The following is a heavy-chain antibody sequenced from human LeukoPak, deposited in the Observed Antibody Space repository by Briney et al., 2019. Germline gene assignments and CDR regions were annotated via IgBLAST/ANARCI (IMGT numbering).Heavy chain of an antibody. J-gene: IGHJ5*02. CDR1: GYTFTGYY. D-gene: IGHD6-13*01. CDR3: ARGHSSSWYGQSWFDP. Sequence: ASVKVSCKASGYTFTGYYMHWVRQAPGQGLEWMGWINPNSGGTNYAQKFQGRVTMTRDTSISTAYMELSRLRSDDTAVYYCARGHSSSWYGQSWFDPWGQGTLVTVSS. V-gene: IGHV1-2*02. CDR2: INPNSGGT.